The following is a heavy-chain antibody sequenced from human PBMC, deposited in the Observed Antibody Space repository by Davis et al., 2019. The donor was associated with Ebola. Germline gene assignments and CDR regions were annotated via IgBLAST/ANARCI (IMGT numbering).Heavy chain of an antibody. D-gene: IGHD6-19*01. J-gene: IGHJ4*02. V-gene: IGHV1-46*01. Sequence: ASVKVSCKASGYTFTSYYMHWVRQAPGQGLEWMGMINPSSGSTSYAQNFQGRVTMTRDTSTTTVYMELSSLRSDDTAVYYCARDSRQWLDNDYWGQGTLVTVSS. CDR2: INPSSGST. CDR1: GYTFTSYY. CDR3: ARDSRQWLDNDY.